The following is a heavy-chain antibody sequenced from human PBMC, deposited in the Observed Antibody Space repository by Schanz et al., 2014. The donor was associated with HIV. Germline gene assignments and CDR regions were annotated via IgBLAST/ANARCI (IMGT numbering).Heavy chain of an antibody. D-gene: IGHD3-22*01. CDR2: INPNSGGT. J-gene: IGHJ4*02. Sequence: QVQLVQSGAEVKKPGAPVRVSCKASEYTFTGYYVHWVRQAPGQGLEWMGWINPNSGGTKFAQKFQGRLTVTRDTSISTAYMELRGLRPDDTAIYYCARAPPRDSSGYYPFDYWGQGTLVTVSS. CDR1: EYTFTGYY. V-gene: IGHV1-2*02. CDR3: ARAPPRDSSGYYPFDY.